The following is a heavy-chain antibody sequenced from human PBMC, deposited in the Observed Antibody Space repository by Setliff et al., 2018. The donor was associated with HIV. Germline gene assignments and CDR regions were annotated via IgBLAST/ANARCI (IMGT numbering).Heavy chain of an antibody. CDR2: IKPNSGGT. V-gene: IGHV1-2*02. CDR1: GYTFTDYY. J-gene: IGHJ4*02. CDR3: ARDHGMWELLHIYY. Sequence: GGSVKVSCKASGYTFTDYYMHWVRQAPGQGLEWMGWIKPNSGGTNYAQKFQGRVTMTRDTSISTAYMDLSRLRSDDTAVYYCARDHGMWELLHIYYWGQGILVTVSS. D-gene: IGHD1-26*01.